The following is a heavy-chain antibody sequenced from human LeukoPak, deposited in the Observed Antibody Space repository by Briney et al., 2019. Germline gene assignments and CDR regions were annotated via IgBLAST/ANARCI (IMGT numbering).Heavy chain of an antibody. CDR2: IYYSGST. CDR3: ARLLRYYDILTGYGYAFDI. D-gene: IGHD3-9*01. J-gene: IGHJ3*02. CDR1: GGSISSSSYY. Sequence: PSETLSLNCTVSGGSISSSSYYWGWIRQPPGKGLEWIGSIYYSGSTYYNPSLKSRVTISVDTSKNQFSLKLSSVTAADTAVYYCARLLRYYDILTGYGYAFDIWGQGTMVTVSS. V-gene: IGHV4-39*01.